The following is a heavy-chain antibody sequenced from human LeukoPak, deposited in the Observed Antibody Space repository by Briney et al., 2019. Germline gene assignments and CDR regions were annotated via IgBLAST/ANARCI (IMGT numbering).Heavy chain of an antibody. V-gene: IGHV3-23*01. D-gene: IGHD6-13*01. Sequence: GGSLRLSCAASGFTFSSYAMSWVRQAPGKGLEWVSAISGNVGATHYVDSVKGRFTISRDNSKNTLYLQMNSLRAEDTAIYYCASISAAGPFDYWGQGTLVTVSS. J-gene: IGHJ4*02. CDR2: ISGNVGAT. CDR3: ASISAAGPFDY. CDR1: GFTFSSYA.